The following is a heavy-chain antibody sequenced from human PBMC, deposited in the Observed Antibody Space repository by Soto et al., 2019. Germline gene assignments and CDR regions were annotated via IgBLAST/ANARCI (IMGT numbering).Heavy chain of an antibody. J-gene: IGHJ6*04. CDR3: ARQSSSGWYKADYYYYGMDV. Sequence: PGESLKISCKGSGYSFTNYWIGWVRQMPGKGLESMGIIYPGDSDTRYSPSFQGQVTISADKSISTAYLQWSSLKASDTAMYYCARQSSSGWYKADYYYYGMDVWGKGTTVTVSS. V-gene: IGHV5-51*01. CDR1: GYSFTNYW. CDR2: IYPGDSDT. D-gene: IGHD6-19*01.